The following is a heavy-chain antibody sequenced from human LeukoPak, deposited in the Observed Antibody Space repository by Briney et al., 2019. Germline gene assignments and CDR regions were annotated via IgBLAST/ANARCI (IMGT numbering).Heavy chain of an antibody. Sequence: SETLSLPLLVSGASVSSSPWTCFRQLPGKGLDWIGCLFYTGETDYNPSLTSRVTTSLDTSKNNVSLKLRFVTAADTAVYYCSEGYLEPFAHWGQGILVTVSS. CDR3: SEGYLEPFAH. CDR2: LFYTGET. D-gene: IGHD5-12*01. V-gene: IGHV4-59*02. CDR1: GASVSSSP. J-gene: IGHJ4*02.